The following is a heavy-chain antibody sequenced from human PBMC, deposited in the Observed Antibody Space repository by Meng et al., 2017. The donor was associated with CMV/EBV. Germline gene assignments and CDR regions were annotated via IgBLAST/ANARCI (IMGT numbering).Heavy chain of an antibody. V-gene: IGHV1-8*01. J-gene: IGHJ6*02. D-gene: IGHD3-9*01. CDR1: GYTFTSYD. CDR2: MNPNSGNT. CDR3: ARPLTGYYQSGMDV. Sequence: ASVKVFCKASGYTFTSYDINWVRQATGQGLEWMGRMNPNSGNTGYAQKFQGRVTMTRNTSISTAYMELSSLRSEDTAVYYCARPLTGYYQSGMDVWGQGTTVTVSS.